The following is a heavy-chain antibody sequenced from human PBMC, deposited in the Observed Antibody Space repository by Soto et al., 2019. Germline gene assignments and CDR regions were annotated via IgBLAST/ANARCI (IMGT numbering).Heavy chain of an antibody. CDR3: GRDKITGIFDY. CDR1: GGSFSGYY. V-gene: IGHV4-34*01. D-gene: IGHD1-20*01. CDR2: INHSGST. J-gene: IGHJ4*02. Sequence: PSETLSLTCAVYGGSFSGYYWTWIRQPPGTGLEWIGEINHSGSTNYNPSLKSRVTISVDTSKNQFSLKLTSVTAADTAVYYCGRDKITGIFDYWGQGTLDTASS.